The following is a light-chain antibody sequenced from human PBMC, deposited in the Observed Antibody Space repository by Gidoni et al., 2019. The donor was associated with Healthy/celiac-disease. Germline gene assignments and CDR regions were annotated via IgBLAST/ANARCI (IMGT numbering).Light chain of an antibody. J-gene: IGKJ3*01. V-gene: IGKV1-39*01. CDR2: AAS. CDR1: QSIRSY. CDR3: QQSYSTPFT. Sequence: DIQMTQSPSSLSASVGYRVTITCRASQSIRSYLNWYQQKPGKAPKLLIYAASSLQSGGPSRFSGSGSGTDFTLTISSMQPEDVATYYCQQSYSTPFTFGPGTKVDIK.